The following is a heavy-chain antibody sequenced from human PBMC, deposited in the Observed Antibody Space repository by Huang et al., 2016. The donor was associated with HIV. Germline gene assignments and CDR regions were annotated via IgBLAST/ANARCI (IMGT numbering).Heavy chain of an antibody. V-gene: IGHV3-48*01. CDR1: GFTFSSYS. Sequence: EVQLVESGGGLVKPGGSLRLSCAASGFTFSSYSMNWVRQAPGRGLEWVSYISGRSSNIYYAHSVKGRFTISRDKAKSSLYLQLNSLRAEDTAVYYCARTEMEYYYGSSGYYPDYWGQGTLVIVSS. J-gene: IGHJ4*02. D-gene: IGHD3-22*01. CDR2: ISGRSSNI. CDR3: ARTEMEYYYGSSGYYPDY.